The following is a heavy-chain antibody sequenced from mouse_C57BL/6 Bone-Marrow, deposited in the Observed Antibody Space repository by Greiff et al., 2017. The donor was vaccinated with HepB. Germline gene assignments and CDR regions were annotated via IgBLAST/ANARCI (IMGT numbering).Heavy chain of an antibody. D-gene: IGHD1-1*01. Sequence: EVHLVESGPELVKPGASVKMSCKASGYTFTDYNMHWVKQSHGKSLEWIGYINPNNGGTSYNQKFKGKATLTVNKSSSTAYMELRSLTSEDSAVYYCARGIYYGSSPWAYWGQGTLVTVSA. CDR3: ARGIYYGSSPWAY. CDR1: GYTFTDYN. J-gene: IGHJ3*01. V-gene: IGHV1-22*01. CDR2: INPNNGGT.